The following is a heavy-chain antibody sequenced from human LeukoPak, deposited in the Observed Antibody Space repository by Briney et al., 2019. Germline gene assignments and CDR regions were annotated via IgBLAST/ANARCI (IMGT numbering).Heavy chain of an antibody. V-gene: IGHV3-74*01. Sequence: GGSLRLSCAASGFTFSSYWMHWVRQAPGKGLLWVSRINRDGSSTSYADSVKGRFTISRDNAKNTLYLQMNSLRAEDTAVYYCARVATYYDSSGYNSGYFDYWGQGTLVTVSS. CDR2: INRDGSST. CDR1: GFTFSSYW. CDR3: ARVATYYDSSGYNSGYFDY. D-gene: IGHD3-22*01. J-gene: IGHJ4*02.